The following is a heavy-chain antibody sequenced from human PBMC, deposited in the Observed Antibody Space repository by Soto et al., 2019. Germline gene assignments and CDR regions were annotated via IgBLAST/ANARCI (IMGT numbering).Heavy chain of an antibody. Sequence: GASVNVSCKASGYTFTSYYMHWVRQAPGQGLEWMGIINPSGGSTSYAQKFQGRVTMTRDTSTSTVYMELSSLRSEDTAVYYCARDASRAATDYWGQGTLVTVSS. CDR1: GYTFTSYY. CDR2: INPSGGST. J-gene: IGHJ4*02. D-gene: IGHD6-25*01. CDR3: ARDASRAATDY. V-gene: IGHV1-46*03.